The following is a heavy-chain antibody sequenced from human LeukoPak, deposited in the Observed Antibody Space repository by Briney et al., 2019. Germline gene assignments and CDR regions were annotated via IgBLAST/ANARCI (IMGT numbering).Heavy chain of an antibody. Sequence: SCKASGYSISSGYYWGWIRQPPGKGLEWIGSIYHSGRTFYNPSLKSRVTISVDTSKNQFSLKLSSVTAADTAVYYCARSGSGYLRYYFDYWGQGTLVTVSS. D-gene: IGHD5-12*01. CDR3: ARSGSGYLRYYFDY. CDR1: GYSISSGYY. V-gene: IGHV4-38-2*02. CDR2: IYHSGRT. J-gene: IGHJ4*02.